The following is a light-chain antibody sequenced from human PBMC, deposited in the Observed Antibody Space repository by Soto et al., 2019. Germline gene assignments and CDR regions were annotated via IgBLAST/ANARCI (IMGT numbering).Light chain of an antibody. CDR1: QSVSSSY. Sequence: EIVLTQSPGTLSLSPGERATLSCRASQSVSSSYLAWYQQKPGQAPRLLIYGTSSRATAIPDRFSGSGSGTDFTLTISRREPEDFAVYYCQQYGSSSWTFGQGTKVELK. CDR2: GTS. CDR3: QQYGSSSWT. V-gene: IGKV3-20*01. J-gene: IGKJ1*01.